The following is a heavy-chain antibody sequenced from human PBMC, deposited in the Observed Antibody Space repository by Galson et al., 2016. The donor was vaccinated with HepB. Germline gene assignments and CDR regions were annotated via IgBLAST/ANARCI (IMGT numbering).Heavy chain of an antibody. Sequence: SLRLSCAASQVNFSLSRMAWVRQAPGKGLEWVGRIKSKTDGGTTDYAAPVKGRFTISRDDSKNTLYLQMNSLKTEDTAVYYCTLNHAFDIWGQGTMVTVSS. CDR3: TLNHAFDI. CDR2: IKSKTDGGTT. CDR1: QVNFSLSR. J-gene: IGHJ3*02. V-gene: IGHV3-15*01.